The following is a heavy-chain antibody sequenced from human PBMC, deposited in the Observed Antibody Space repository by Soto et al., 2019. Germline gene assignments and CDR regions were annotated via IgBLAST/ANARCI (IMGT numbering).Heavy chain of an antibody. D-gene: IGHD2-21*02. CDR3: ARDLWGYCGTDCYPLDV. Sequence: PSETLSLTCTVSGGSISRYYWSWIRQPPGKGLEWIGYMYNTGSTVYNPSFKSRVTISVDTSKNQFSLKLNSVTAADTAVYYCARDLWGYCGTDCYPLDVWGQGTTVTDS. V-gene: IGHV4-59*13. CDR1: GGSISRYY. J-gene: IGHJ6*02. CDR2: MYNTGST.